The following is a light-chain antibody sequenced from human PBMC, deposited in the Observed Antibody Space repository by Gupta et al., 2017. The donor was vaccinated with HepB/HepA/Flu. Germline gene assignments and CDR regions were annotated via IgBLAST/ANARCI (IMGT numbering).Light chain of an antibody. CDR2: DVS. CDR3: SAYAGTHTVV. Sequence: QSALTHPRSVSGCPGQSGTISCTGTSSDVGGSKYVSWYQQYPGKAPKLMIYDVSERLSGVPDRFSGSKSGNTASLTISGLQAEDEAEYHCSAYAGTHTVVFGGGTKLTVL. V-gene: IGLV2-11*01. J-gene: IGLJ3*02. CDR1: SSDVGGSKY.